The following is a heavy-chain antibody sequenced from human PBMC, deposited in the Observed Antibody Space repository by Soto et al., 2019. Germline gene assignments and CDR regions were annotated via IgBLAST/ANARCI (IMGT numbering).Heavy chain of an antibody. V-gene: IGHV4-59*01. Sequence: SETLSLTCSFSIGSISSYYWSCIRQPPGKGLEWIGFIFYSGNTNYNPSLKSRVTMSVDTSKNQFSLKLSSVTAADTAVYYCARQGYCSNGVCFGWFDPWGQGTLVTVSS. CDR2: IFYSGNT. CDR3: ARQGYCSNGVCFGWFDP. J-gene: IGHJ5*02. CDR1: IGSISSYY. D-gene: IGHD2-8*01.